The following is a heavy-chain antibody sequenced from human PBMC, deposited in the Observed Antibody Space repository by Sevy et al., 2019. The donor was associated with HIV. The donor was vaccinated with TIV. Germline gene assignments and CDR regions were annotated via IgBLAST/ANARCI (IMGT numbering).Heavy chain of an antibody. CDR1: GFTVSSDY. D-gene: IGHD6-13*01. CDR2: IYSGGTT. Sequence: GGSLRLSCAASGFTVSSDYMTWVRQAPGKGLEWVSVIYSGGTTYYADSVKGRFTISRDNSKNTVYLQMNSLRAEDTAVYYCARKSSSTWQAGYYGMAVWGQGTTVTVSS. CDR3: ARKSSSTWQAGYYGMAV. J-gene: IGHJ6*02. V-gene: IGHV3-66*01.